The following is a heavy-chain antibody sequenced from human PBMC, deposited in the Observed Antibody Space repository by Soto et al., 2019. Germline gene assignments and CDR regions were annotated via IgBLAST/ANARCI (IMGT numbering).Heavy chain of an antibody. CDR3: ASWIGDYDFWSGYYTGLYYGMDV. CDR1: GFTFSSYS. V-gene: IGHV3-48*02. D-gene: IGHD3-3*01. CDR2: ISSSSSTI. Sequence: PGGSLRLSCAASGFTFSSYSMNWVRQAPGKGLEWVSYISSSSSTIYYADSVKGRFTISRDNAKNSLYLQMNSLRDEDTAVYYCASWIGDYDFWSGYYTGLYYGMDVWGQGTTVTVS. J-gene: IGHJ6*02.